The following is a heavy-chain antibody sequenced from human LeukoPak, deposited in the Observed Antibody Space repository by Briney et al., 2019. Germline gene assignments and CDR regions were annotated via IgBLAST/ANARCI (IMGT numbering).Heavy chain of an antibody. D-gene: IGHD3-22*01. V-gene: IGHV4-39*01. Sequence: SETLSLTCTVSGGSISSSSYYWGWIRQPPGKGLEWIGSIYYSGSTNYNPSLKSRATISIDTSKNHFSLKLSSVTAADTAVYYCARHGDYYDSSGYYRFDYWGQGTLVTVSS. J-gene: IGHJ4*02. CDR3: ARHGDYYDSSGYYRFDY. CDR2: IYYSGST. CDR1: GGSISSSSYY.